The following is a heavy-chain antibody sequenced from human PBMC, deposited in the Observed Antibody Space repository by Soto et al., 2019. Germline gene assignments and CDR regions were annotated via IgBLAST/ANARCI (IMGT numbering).Heavy chain of an antibody. D-gene: IGHD3-9*01. CDR1: GFTFNTYT. V-gene: IGHV3-48*01. Sequence: GGSLRLSCAASGFTFNTYTMNWVRQAPGKGLEWVSYISSSSGTKYYADSVKGRFTISRDNSKNTLYLQMNSLRAEDTAVYFCARDPRENILTGADAFDIWGQGATVTVSS. CDR2: ISSSSGTK. J-gene: IGHJ3*02. CDR3: ARDPRENILTGADAFDI.